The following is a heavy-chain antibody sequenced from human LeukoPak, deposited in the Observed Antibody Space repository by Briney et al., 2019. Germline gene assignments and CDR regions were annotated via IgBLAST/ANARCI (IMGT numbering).Heavy chain of an antibody. Sequence: SETLSLTCGVYGGSFSGYYWSWIRQPPGKGLEWIGSIYYSGSTYYNPSLKSRVTISVDTSKNQFSLKLSSVTAADTAVYYCARRYMGDYAFWYFDLWGRGTLVTVSS. J-gene: IGHJ2*01. CDR1: GGSFSGYY. CDR3: ARRYMGDYAFWYFDL. CDR2: IYYSGST. V-gene: IGHV4-34*01. D-gene: IGHD4-17*01.